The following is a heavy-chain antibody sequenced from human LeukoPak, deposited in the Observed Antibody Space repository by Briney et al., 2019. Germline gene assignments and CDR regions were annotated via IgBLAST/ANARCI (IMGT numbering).Heavy chain of an antibody. CDR2: IDHSGST. V-gene: IGHV4-34*01. CDR1: GGSFSGYY. Sequence: SETLSLTCAVYGGSFSGYYWSWIRQPPGKGLEWIGEIDHSGSTNYNPSLKSRVTISVDTSKNQFSLKLSSVTAADTAVYYCARGRAAAAGTWFDPWGQGTLVTVSS. J-gene: IGHJ5*02. CDR3: ARGRAAAAGTWFDP. D-gene: IGHD6-13*01.